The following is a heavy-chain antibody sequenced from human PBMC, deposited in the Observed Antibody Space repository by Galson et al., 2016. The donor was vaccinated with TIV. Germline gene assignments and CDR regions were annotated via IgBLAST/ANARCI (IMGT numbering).Heavy chain of an antibody. Sequence: SLRLSCAVSGFRFGDNAISWFRQTPEKGLEWVGFIRSKPYGGTAEYAASVRGRFTISRDDSRSTAYLQMDILKSEDTAVYYCARGRGEIWGPGTLVTVSS. D-gene: IGHD3-10*01. J-gene: IGHJ4*02. CDR3: ARGRGEI. CDR1: GFRFGDNA. CDR2: IRSKPYGGTA. V-gene: IGHV3-49*03.